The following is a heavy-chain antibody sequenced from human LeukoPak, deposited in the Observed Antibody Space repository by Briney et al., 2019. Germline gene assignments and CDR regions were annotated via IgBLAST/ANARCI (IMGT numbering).Heavy chain of an antibody. J-gene: IGHJ4*02. D-gene: IGHD5-18*01. CDR2: ITSNGGST. CDR3: VKGITAMVPFFDY. V-gene: IGHV3-64D*06. CDR1: GFTLSRYA. Sequence: DPGGSLRLSCSASGFTLSRYAMHWVRQAPGKGLEYVSSITSNGGSTYYADSVKGRFTISRDNSKNTLYLQMSSLRAEDTAVYYCVKGITAMVPFFDYWGQGTLVTVSS.